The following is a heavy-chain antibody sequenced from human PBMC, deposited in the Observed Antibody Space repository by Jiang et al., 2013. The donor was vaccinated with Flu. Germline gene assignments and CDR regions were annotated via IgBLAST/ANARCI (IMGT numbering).Heavy chain of an antibody. CDR3: ARVGDCSSTSCYSYYYYYYGMDV. Sequence: SGAEVKKPGSSVKVSCKASGGTFSSYAISWVRQAPGQGLEWMGGIIPILGIANYAQKFQGRVTITADKSTSTAYMELSSLRSEDTAVYYCARVGDCSSTSCYSYYYYYYGMDVWGQGTTVTVSS. CDR1: GGTFSSYA. V-gene: IGHV1-69*04. D-gene: IGHD2-2*01. J-gene: IGHJ6*02. CDR2: IIPILGIA.